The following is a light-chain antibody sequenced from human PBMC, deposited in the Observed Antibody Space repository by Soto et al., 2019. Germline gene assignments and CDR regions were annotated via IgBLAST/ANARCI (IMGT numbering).Light chain of an antibody. CDR3: SSYTSSSPYV. CDR2: DVS. Sequence: QSVLTMLVYGSGLHGQLISISNTGTSSDVGGYDYVSWYQQHPGKAPKLMIYDVSNRPSGVSDRFSGSKSGNTASLTISGLQAEDEADYYCSSYTSSSPYVFGTGTKVTV. V-gene: IGLV2-14*01. J-gene: IGLJ1*01. CDR1: SSDVGGYDY.